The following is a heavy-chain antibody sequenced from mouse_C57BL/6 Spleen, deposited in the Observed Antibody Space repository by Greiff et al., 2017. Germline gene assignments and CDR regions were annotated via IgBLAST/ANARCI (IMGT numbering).Heavy chain of an antibody. CDR2: IDPRSGNT. J-gene: IGHJ2*01. V-gene: IGHV1-81*01. Sequence: VQLQQSGAELARPGASVKLSCKASGYTFTSYGISWVKQRTGQGLEWIGEIDPRSGNTYYNEKFKGKATLTADKSSSTAYMELRSLTSEDSAVYFCARSEYYGFDYWGQGTTLTVSS. D-gene: IGHD1-1*01. CDR3: ARSEYYGFDY. CDR1: GYTFTSYG.